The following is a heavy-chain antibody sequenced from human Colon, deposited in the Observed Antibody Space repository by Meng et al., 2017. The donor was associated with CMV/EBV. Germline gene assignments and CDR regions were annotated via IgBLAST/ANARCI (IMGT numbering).Heavy chain of an antibody. CDR3: VRRPWTQLWSEY. CDR1: GFIFSDYY. V-gene: IGHV3-11*01. CDR2: ISSSGIII. J-gene: IGHJ4*02. D-gene: IGHD5-18*01. Sequence: GESLKISCAGSGFIFSDYYFSWIRQAPGKGLEWLSDISSSGIIINYADSVKGRVTIARDNAKNSLYLQMNSLRVEDTAVYYGVRRPWTQLWSEYWGQGTLVTVSA.